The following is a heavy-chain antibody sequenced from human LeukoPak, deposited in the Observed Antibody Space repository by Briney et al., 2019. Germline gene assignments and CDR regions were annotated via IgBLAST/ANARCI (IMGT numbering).Heavy chain of an antibody. J-gene: IGHJ5*02. V-gene: IGHV3-21*01. Sequence: GGYLRLSCAASGFTFSSYSMNWVRQAPGMGLEWFSSISSSSSYIYYADSVKGRCTISRDNAKNSLYLQMSSLRAEDTAVYYCARELESRIAAARRRFDPWGQGTLVTVSS. CDR2: ISSSSSYI. CDR3: ARELESRIAAARRRFDP. D-gene: IGHD6-13*01. CDR1: GFTFSSYS.